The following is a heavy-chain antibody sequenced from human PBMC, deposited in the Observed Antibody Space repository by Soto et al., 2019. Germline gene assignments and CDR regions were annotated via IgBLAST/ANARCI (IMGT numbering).Heavy chain of an antibody. CDR1: CGSISSGDYY. Sequence: PSETLSLTCTVSCGSISSGDYYWNWIRQPPGKGLEWIAYIYYSGTTYYNPSLKSRVTISVDTSKSQFSLKLSSVTAADTAVYYCARSLITGTTLDWGQGTLVTVSS. J-gene: IGHJ1*01. CDR2: IYYSGTT. V-gene: IGHV4-30-4*01. D-gene: IGHD1-7*01. CDR3: ARSLITGTTLD.